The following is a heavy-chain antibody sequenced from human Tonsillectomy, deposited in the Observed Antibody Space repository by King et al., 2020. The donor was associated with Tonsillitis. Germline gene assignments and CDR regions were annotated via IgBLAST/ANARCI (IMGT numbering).Heavy chain of an antibody. CDR3: ARPRGNYYGIDV. CDR2: IYHSGST. Sequence: QLQESGSGLVKPSQTLSLTCAVSGDSISSGGYSWSWIRQPPGKGLEWIGYIYHSGSTYCNPSLKSRVTISVDRSKNQFSLNLSSVTAADTAMYYCARPRGNYYGIDVWGQGPTVTVPS. D-gene: IGHD2/OR15-2a*01. V-gene: IGHV4-30-2*01. CDR1: GDSISSGGYS. J-gene: IGHJ6*02.